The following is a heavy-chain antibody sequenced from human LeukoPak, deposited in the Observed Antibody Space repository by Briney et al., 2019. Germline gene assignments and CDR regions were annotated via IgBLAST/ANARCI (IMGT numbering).Heavy chain of an antibody. CDR2: IYYSGST. CDR3: AXXXXQWLEGFFFDY. CDR1: GGSISSYY. Sequence: SETLSLTCTVSGGSISSYYWSWIRQPPGKGLEWIGYIYYSGSTNYNPSLKSRVTISVDTSKNQFSLKLSSVTAADTAVYYRAXXXXQWLEGFFFDYWGQGTLVTVSX. J-gene: IGHJ4*02. D-gene: IGHD6-19*01. V-gene: IGHV4-59*01.